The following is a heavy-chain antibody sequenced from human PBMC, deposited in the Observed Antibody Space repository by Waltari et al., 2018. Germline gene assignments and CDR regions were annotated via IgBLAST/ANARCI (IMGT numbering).Heavy chain of an antibody. CDR2: TYYSGSA. V-gene: IGHV4-31*01. CDR1: GGSISTGGYY. CDR3: ARVAAISPYAFDI. J-gene: IGHJ3*02. D-gene: IGHD2-2*02. Sequence: QVQLQESGPGLVKPSQTLSLTCTVSGGSISTGGYYWSWLRQHPGKGLEWIGYTYYSGSAFYNPSLKSLLTISLDTSKNQLSLRLTPVTAADTAVYYCARVAAISPYAFDIWGRGTMVTVSS.